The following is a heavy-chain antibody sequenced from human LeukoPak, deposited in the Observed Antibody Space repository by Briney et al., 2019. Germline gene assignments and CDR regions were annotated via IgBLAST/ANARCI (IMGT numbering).Heavy chain of an antibody. CDR1: GFTFSSYG. D-gene: IGHD3-22*01. V-gene: IGHV3-33*01. CDR2: IWYDGSNK. J-gene: IGHJ1*01. CDR3: AREGSPGYYDSSGYYYSEYFQH. Sequence: PGGSLRLSCAASGFTFSSYGMHWVRQAPGKGLEWVAVIWYDGSNKYYADSVKGRFTISRDNSKNTLYLQMNSLRAEDTAVYYCAREGSPGYYDSSGYYYSEYFQHWGQGTLVTVSS.